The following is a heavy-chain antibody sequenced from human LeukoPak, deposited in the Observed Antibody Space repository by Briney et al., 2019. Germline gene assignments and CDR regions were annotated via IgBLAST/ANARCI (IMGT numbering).Heavy chain of an antibody. Sequence: ASVKVSCKASGYTFTSYIISWVRQAPGQGLEWMGWINAYNGNTDYAQRVQGRVTITADTSTDTAYMELSSLRSEDTAVYYCATEFRITMIVGEPAWGQGTLVTVSS. D-gene: IGHD3-22*01. V-gene: IGHV1-18*01. CDR1: GYTFTSYI. J-gene: IGHJ5*02. CDR2: INAYNGNT. CDR3: ATEFRITMIVGEPA.